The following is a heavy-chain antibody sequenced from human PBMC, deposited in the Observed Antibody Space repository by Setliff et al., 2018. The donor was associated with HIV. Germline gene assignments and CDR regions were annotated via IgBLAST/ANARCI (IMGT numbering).Heavy chain of an antibody. CDR2: ISSSSRSK. Sequence: PGGSLRLSCEASGFTFSTYSMNWVRQAPGKGLEWVSSISSSSRSKYYADSVKGRFTISRDNSKNTLYLQMNSLRAEDTAVYYCAKTLYYDSSGYPLDYWGQGTLVTVSS. J-gene: IGHJ4*02. V-gene: IGHV3-21*04. D-gene: IGHD3-22*01. CDR3: AKTLYYDSSGYPLDY. CDR1: GFTFSTYS.